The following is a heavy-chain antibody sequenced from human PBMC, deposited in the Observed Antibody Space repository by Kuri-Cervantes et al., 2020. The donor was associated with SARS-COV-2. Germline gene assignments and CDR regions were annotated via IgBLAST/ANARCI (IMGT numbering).Heavy chain of an antibody. CDR2: IYYSGST. D-gene: IGHD2-2*01. Sequence: ESLKISCAVYGGSFSGYYWGWIRQPPGKGLEWIGSIYYSGSTYYNPSLKSRVTISVDTSKDQFSLKLSSVTAADTAVYYCARQEIHSIVVVPAAIDYWGQGTLVTVSS. V-gene: IGHV4-39*01. CDR1: GGSFSGYY. CDR3: ARQEIHSIVVVPAAIDY. J-gene: IGHJ4*02.